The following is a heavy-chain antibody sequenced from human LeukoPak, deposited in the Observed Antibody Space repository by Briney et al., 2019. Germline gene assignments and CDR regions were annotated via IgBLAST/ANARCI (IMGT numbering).Heavy chain of an antibody. CDR2: IYYSGST. CDR1: GGSISSSSYY. J-gene: IGHJ6*02. CDR3: ARPMVRGPRSYYYYGMDV. Sequence: SETLSLTCTVSGGSISSSSYYWGWIRQPPGKGLEWIGSIYYSGSTYYNPSLKSRVTISVDTSKNQFSLKLSSVTAADTAVYYCARPMVRGPRSYYYYGMDVWGQGTTVTVSS. D-gene: IGHD3-10*01. V-gene: IGHV4-39*01.